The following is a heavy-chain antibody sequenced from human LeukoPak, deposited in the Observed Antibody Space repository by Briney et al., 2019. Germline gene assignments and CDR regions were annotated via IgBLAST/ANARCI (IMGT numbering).Heavy chain of an antibody. CDR2: NNPNSGGT. V-gene: IGHV1-2*02. J-gene: IGHJ4*02. CDR3: AREGQSNWNDINY. D-gene: IGHD1-20*01. CDR1: GYTFTGYY. Sequence: ASVKVSCKASGYTFTGYYMHWVRQAPGQGLEWMGWNNPNSGGTNYAQKFQGRVTMTRDTSISTAYMELSRLRSDDTAVYYCAREGQSNWNDINYWGQGTLVTVSS.